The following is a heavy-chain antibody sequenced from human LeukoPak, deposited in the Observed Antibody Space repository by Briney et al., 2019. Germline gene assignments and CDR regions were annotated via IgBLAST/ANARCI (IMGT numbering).Heavy chain of an antibody. V-gene: IGHV3-11*01. Sequence: GGSLRLSCAASGFTFSDYYMSWIRQAPGKGLEWVSYISSSGSTIYYADSVKGRFTISRDNAKNSLYLQMNSLRAEGTAVYYCARGDYYDSSGYFPNWGQGTLVTVSS. CDR2: ISSSGSTI. CDR1: GFTFSDYY. D-gene: IGHD3-22*01. CDR3: ARGDYYDSSGYFPN. J-gene: IGHJ4*02.